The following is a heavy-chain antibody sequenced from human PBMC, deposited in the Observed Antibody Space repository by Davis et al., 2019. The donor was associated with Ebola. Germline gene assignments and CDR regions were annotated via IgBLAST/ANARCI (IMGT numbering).Heavy chain of an antibody. V-gene: IGHV1-46*01. D-gene: IGHD6-13*01. Sequence: GESLKISCKGSGYSFTSYYMHWVRQAPGQGLEWMGIINPSGGSTSYAQKFQGRVTMTRDTSTSTVYMELSSLRSEDTAVYYCARSAAAVNGVDYWGQGTLVTVSS. CDR1: GYSFTSYY. CDR2: INPSGGST. J-gene: IGHJ4*02. CDR3: ARSAAAVNGVDY.